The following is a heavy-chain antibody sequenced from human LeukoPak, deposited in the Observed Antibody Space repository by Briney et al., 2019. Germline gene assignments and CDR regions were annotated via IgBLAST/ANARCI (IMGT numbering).Heavy chain of an antibody. Sequence: SETLSLTCTVSGGSISSYYWSWIRQPPGKGLEWIGYIYYSGSTNYNPSLKSRVTISVDTSKSQFSLKLTSVTAADTAVYYCARFMGSGSYGSFDYWGQGTLVTVSS. D-gene: IGHD3-10*01. CDR3: ARFMGSGSYGSFDY. CDR2: IYYSGST. J-gene: IGHJ4*02. CDR1: GGSISSYY. V-gene: IGHV4-59*01.